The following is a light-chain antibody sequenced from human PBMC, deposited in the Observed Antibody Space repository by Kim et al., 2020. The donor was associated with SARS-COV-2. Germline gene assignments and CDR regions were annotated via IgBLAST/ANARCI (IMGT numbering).Light chain of an antibody. CDR3: LQDYDYPLT. Sequence: AIQMTQSPSSLSASVGDRVTITCRASQSIRKELGWYQQKPGRAPNLLIYATSTLQSGVPSRFSGSGSGTDFTLTISSLQPEDVATYYCLQDYDYPLTFGGGTKVDIK. CDR2: ATS. CDR1: QSIRKE. J-gene: IGKJ4*01. V-gene: IGKV1-6*01.